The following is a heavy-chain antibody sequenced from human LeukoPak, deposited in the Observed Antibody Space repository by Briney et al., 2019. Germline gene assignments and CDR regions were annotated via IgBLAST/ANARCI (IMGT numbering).Heavy chain of an antibody. CDR3: ARGEYEDLVDN. CDR2: LYYSGNT. J-gene: IGHJ4*02. Sequence: SETLSLTCTVSGGSISDYYWSWIRQSPVRGLEWIGYLYYSGNTKYNPSLKSRLTTSRDMAKNQFSLKLSSVTSADTAVYYCARGEYEDLVDNWGQGTLVTVSS. D-gene: IGHD1-26*01. CDR1: GGSISDYY. V-gene: IGHV4-59*01.